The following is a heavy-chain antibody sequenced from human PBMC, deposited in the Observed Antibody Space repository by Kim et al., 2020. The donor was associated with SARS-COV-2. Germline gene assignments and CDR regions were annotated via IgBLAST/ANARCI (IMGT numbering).Heavy chain of an antibody. CDR2: IIPIFGTA. CDR3: ATDCGGDCYQTDYFDY. Sequence: SVKVSCKASGGTFSSYAISWVRQAPGQGLEWMGGIIPIFGTANYAQKFQGRVTITADESTSTAYMELSSLRSEDTAVYYCATDCGGDCYQTDYFDYWGQGTLVTVSS. D-gene: IGHD2-21*02. J-gene: IGHJ4*02. CDR1: GGTFSSYA. V-gene: IGHV1-69*13.